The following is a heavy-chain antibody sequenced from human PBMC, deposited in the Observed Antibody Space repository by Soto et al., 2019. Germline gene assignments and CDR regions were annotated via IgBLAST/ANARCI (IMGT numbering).Heavy chain of an antibody. CDR1: GGSITSSSYY. CDR2: IYYSGST. V-gene: IGHV4-39*01. J-gene: IGHJ4*02. D-gene: IGHD6-19*01. CDR3: ASSGWWYFDY. Sequence: SETLSLTCTVSGGSITSSSYYWGWFRQPPGKGLEWIGSIYYSGSTYYNPSLKSRVTISVDTSKNQFSLKLSSVTAADTAVYYCASSGWWYFDYWGQGTLVNVS.